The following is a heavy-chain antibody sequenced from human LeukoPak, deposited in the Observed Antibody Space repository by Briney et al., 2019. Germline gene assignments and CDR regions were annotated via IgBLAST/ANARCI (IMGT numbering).Heavy chain of an antibody. Sequence: AGGSLRLSCAASGFTFSSYWMHWVRQAPGKGLVWVSRINSDGSSTSYADSVKGRFTISRDNAKNTLYLQMNSLRAEDTAVYYCARPGQSASFDYWGQGTLVTVSS. V-gene: IGHV3-74*01. D-gene: IGHD2-8*02. CDR1: GFTFSSYW. J-gene: IGHJ4*02. CDR3: ARPGQSASFDY. CDR2: INSDGSST.